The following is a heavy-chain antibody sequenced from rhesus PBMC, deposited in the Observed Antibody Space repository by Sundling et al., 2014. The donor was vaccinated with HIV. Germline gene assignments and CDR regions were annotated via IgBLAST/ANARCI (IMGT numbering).Heavy chain of an antibody. Sequence: QVQLQESGPGLVKPSETLSLTCTVSGASISSYWWTWIRQSSRKGLEWIGEINGDTGSTNYNPSLKSRLTISRDTSKNQLSLKLSSVTAADTAMYYCARTGPWTGYYSFDYWGQGVLVTVSS. D-gene: IGHD3-3*01. CDR1: GASISSYW. CDR2: INGDTGST. CDR3: ARTGPWTGYYSFDY. V-gene: IGHV4-80*01. J-gene: IGHJ4*01.